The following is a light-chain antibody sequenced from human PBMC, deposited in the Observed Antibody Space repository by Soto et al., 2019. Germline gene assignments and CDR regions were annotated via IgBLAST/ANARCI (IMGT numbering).Light chain of an antibody. CDR3: QQSNNWPPLT. J-gene: IGKJ4*01. V-gene: IGKV3-15*01. CDR1: QSVAGN. CDR2: GVS. Sequence: EIVMTQSPATLSVSPGETATLSCRASQSVAGNLAWYQQKPGQPPRLLIYGVSTRATGVPARFSGSGSETDFSLTISSLQIEDFALYYRQQSNNWPPLTFGGGTKVEIK.